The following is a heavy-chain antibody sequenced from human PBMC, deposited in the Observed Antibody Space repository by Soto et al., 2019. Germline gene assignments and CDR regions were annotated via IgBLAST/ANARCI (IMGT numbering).Heavy chain of an antibody. D-gene: IGHD2-15*01. CDR3: ASKYCPSTICYLFDN. CDR1: GGSITSNHW. CDR2: IFHRGTS. J-gene: IGHJ4*02. V-gene: IGHV4-4*02. Sequence: SETLSLTCSVSGGSITSNHWWSWVRQAPGKGLEWIGEIFHRGTSHHNPSLESRVTLSVDKSKNQFSLMPTSVTAADTAVYYCASKYCPSTICYLFDNWGQGALVTVSS.